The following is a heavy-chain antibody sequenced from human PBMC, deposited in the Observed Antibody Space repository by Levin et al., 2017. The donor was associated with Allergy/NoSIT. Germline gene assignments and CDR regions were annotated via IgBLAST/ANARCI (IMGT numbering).Heavy chain of an antibody. J-gene: IGHJ5*02. D-gene: IGHD3-9*01. CDR3: ARVGDVLTGEDNGGWFDP. V-gene: IGHV4-30-4*08. CDR2: IYDSGRT. CDR1: GGSISSGDYF. Sequence: SETLSLTCTVTGGSISSGDYFWGWIRQSPGKGLEWIGYIYDSGRTYDNPSLKSRVTISIDTSKNQFYLKLNSVTGADTAVYSCARVGDVLTGEDNGGWFDPWGQGILVTVSS.